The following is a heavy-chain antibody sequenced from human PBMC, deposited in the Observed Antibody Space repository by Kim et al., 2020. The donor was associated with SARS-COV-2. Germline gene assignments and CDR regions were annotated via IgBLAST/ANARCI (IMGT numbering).Heavy chain of an antibody. Sequence: STYYDPDIKSRVTISVDTSKNQFSLKLSSVTAADTAVYYCASLTEPPSDYWGQGTLVTVSS. V-gene: IGHV4-39*01. J-gene: IGHJ4*02. CDR2: ST. D-gene: IGHD2-8*02. CDR3: ASLTEPPSDY.